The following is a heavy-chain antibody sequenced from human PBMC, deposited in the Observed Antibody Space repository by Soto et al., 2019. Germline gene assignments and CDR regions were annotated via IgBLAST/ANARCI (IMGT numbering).Heavy chain of an antibody. CDR3: ARSPTTVTTWVRWFDP. Sequence: VASVKVSCKASGYTFTSYGISWVRQAPGQGLEWMGWISAYNGNTNYAQKLQGRVTMTTDTSTSTAYMELRSLRSDDTAVYYCARSPTTVTTWVRWFDPWGQGTLVTVSS. D-gene: IGHD4-17*01. J-gene: IGHJ5*02. CDR1: GYTFTSYG. V-gene: IGHV1-18*01. CDR2: ISAYNGNT.